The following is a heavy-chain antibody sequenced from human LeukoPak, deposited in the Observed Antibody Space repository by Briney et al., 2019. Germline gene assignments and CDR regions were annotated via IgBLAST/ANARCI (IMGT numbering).Heavy chain of an antibody. V-gene: IGHV4-59*02. D-gene: IGHD3-22*01. J-gene: IGHJ1*01. CDR2: IYYTGST. Sequence: SETLSLTCSVSGGSVAPYYWNWIRQSPGKGLEWIGYIYYTGSTNYNPSLKSRVTISVHTSNNQFSLKLSSVTAADTAVYYCARGPSSDYFDSSGYLDYFHHWGQGTPVTVSS. CDR1: GGSVAPYY. CDR3: ARGPSSDYFDSSGYLDYFHH.